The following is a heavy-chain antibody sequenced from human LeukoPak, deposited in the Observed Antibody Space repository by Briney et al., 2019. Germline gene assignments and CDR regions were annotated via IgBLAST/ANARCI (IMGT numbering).Heavy chain of an antibody. V-gene: IGHV3-23*01. CDR3: AKASGSYAFDY. CDR1: GFTFSTYT. Sequence: GGSLRLSCAASGFTFSTYTLHWVRQAPGKGLEWVSAISGSGGSTYYADSVKGRFTISRDNSKNTLYLQMNSLRAEDTAVYYCAKASGSYAFDYWGQGTLVTVSS. CDR2: ISGSGGST. D-gene: IGHD1-26*01. J-gene: IGHJ4*02.